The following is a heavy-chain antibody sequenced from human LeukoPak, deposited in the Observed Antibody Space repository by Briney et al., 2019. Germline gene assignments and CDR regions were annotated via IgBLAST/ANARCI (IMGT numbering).Heavy chain of an antibody. V-gene: IGHV3-11*01. CDR1: GGSFSGYY. CDR3: ARDTIEVDY. D-gene: IGHD1-1*01. CDR2: ISSSGSTI. J-gene: IGHJ4*02. Sequence: LSLTCAVYGGSFSGYYMSWIRQAPGKGLEWVSYISSSGSTIYYADSVKGRFTISRDNAKNSLYLQMNSLRAEDTAVYYCARDTIEVDYWGQGTLVTVSS.